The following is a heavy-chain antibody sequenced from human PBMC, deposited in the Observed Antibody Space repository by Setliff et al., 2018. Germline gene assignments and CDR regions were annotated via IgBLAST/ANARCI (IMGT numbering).Heavy chain of an antibody. J-gene: IGHJ4*02. Sequence: GASVKVSCKTSGYPFTNYGLSWVRQAPGQGLEWMGWISGHNGDTKLAQNFQGRVTVTTDTSTSTAYMELRSLRSDDTAVYYCATYSSIAAAGSPQYYFDYWGQGTLVTVS. V-gene: IGHV1-18*01. CDR3: ATYSSIAAAGSPQYYFDY. CDR1: GYPFTNYG. CDR2: ISGHNGDT. D-gene: IGHD6-13*01.